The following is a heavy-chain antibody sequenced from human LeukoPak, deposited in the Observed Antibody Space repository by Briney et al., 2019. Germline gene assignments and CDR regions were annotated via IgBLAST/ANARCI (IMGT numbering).Heavy chain of an antibody. CDR1: GFTFSTYA. CDR3: AKSLLGYSYGKLDY. D-gene: IGHD5-18*01. V-gene: IGHV3-23*01. Sequence: GGSLRLSCAASGFTFSTYAMNWVRRAPGKGLKWVSAIRGSDGSTYYADSVKGRFTISRDNSKNTLYLQMNSLRAEDTAVYYCAKSLLGYSYGKLDYWGQGTLVTVSS. J-gene: IGHJ4*02. CDR2: IRGSDGST.